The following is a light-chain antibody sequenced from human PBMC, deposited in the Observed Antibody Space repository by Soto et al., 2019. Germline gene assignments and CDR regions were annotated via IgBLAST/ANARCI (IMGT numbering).Light chain of an antibody. CDR3: QQANSFPRT. CDR1: QDIGSW. Sequence: DIQMTQSPSSVSASIGDRVTITCRARQDIGSWLAWYQQKPGRAPKLLIYTASTLQTGVPSRFRGSGSGTDFTLTISHLQPDDFATYYCQQANSFPRTFGQGTRLRMK. V-gene: IGKV1-12*01. CDR2: TAS. J-gene: IGKJ2*01.